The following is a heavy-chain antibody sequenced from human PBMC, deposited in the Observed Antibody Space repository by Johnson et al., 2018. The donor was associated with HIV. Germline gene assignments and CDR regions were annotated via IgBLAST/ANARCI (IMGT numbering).Heavy chain of an antibody. J-gene: IGHJ3*02. D-gene: IGHD6-19*01. V-gene: IGHV3-23*04. Sequence: VQLVESGGGVVRPGGSLRLSCAASGFTFSSYAMSWVRQAPGKVLEWVSAISGSGGNKYSADSVKGRFTISRDNSKNTLYLQMNSLRAEDTAVYYCAKSSVTDAFDIWGQGTMVTVSS. CDR3: AKSSVTDAFDI. CDR2: ISGSGGNK. CDR1: GFTFSSYA.